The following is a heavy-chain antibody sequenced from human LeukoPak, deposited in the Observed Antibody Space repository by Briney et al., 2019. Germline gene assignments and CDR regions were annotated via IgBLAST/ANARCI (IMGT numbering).Heavy chain of an antibody. CDR1: GYTFTGYY. D-gene: IGHD6-19*01. J-gene: IGHJ5*02. CDR2: INPNSGGT. CDR3: ARGGYSSGWYAFDP. Sequence: ASVKVSCKASGYTFTGYYMHWVRQAPGQGLEWMGWINPNSGGTNYAQKFQGRVTMSRDTSISTAYMELSRLRSDDTAVYYCARGGYSSGWYAFDPWGQGTLVTVSS. V-gene: IGHV1-2*02.